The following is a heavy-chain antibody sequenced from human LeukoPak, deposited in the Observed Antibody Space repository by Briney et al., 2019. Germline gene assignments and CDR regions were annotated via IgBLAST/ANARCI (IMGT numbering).Heavy chain of an antibody. V-gene: IGHV3-21*01. Sequence: GGSLRLSCAASGFTFSSYSMNWARQAPGKGLEWVSSISSGSSYIYYADSVKGRFTISRNNAKNSLYLQMNSLRAEDTAVYYCARDGGGPPDIWGQGTMVTVSS. J-gene: IGHJ3*02. CDR1: GFTFSSYS. D-gene: IGHD4-23*01. CDR3: ARDGGGPPDI. CDR2: ISSGSSYI.